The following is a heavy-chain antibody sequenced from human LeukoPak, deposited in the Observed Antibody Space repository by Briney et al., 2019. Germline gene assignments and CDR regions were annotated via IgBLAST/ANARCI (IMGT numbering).Heavy chain of an antibody. Sequence: GGSLRLSCAASGFTFSSYSMNWVRQAPGKGLEWVSSISSSTSYIYYADSVKGRFTISRDNAKNSRYLQMHSLRAEDTAVYYCARDWATSSFDIWGQGTMVTVSS. V-gene: IGHV3-21*01. CDR2: ISSSTSYI. CDR3: ARDWATSSFDI. J-gene: IGHJ3*02. D-gene: IGHD5-12*01. CDR1: GFTFSSYS.